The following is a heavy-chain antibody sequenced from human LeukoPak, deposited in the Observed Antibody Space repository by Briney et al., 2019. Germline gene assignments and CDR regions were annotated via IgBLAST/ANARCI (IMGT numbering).Heavy chain of an antibody. CDR1: GFTFSSYG. J-gene: IGHJ5*02. D-gene: IGHD1-26*01. CDR3: ASTNSGSYPFGS. CDR2: IWYDGSNK. V-gene: IGHV3-33*01. Sequence: GRSLRLSCAASGFTFSSYGMHWVRQAPGKGLEWVAVIWYDGSNKYYADSVKGRFTISRDNSKNTLYLQMNSLRAEDTAVYYCASTNSGSYPFGSWGQGTLVTVSS.